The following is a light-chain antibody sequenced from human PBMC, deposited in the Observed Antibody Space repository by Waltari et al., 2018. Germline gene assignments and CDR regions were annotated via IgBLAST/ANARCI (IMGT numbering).Light chain of an antibody. CDR2: VHSDGRH. Sequence: QLVLTQSPSASASLGASVKLTCTLNSGHSSNVVAWLQQQPEKGPRYLMKVHSDGRHSKGDGIPDRFSGSSAGAERYLTISSVQSEDEADYYCQTGGHGTWVFGGGTKLTVL. CDR1: SGHSSNV. J-gene: IGLJ3*02. CDR3: QTGGHGTWV. V-gene: IGLV4-69*01.